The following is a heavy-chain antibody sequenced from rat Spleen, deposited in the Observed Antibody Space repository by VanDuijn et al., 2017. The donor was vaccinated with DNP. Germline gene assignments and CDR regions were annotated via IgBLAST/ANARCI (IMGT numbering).Heavy chain of an antibody. J-gene: IGHJ2*01. CDR2: IREKANSYTT. Sequence: EVKLLESGGGLVQPGGSLRLSCAASGFTFADFYMSWFRQSPGKAPEWLSFIREKANSYTTEYNPSVKGRFTISRENAKNTLYLQMTSLRSEDTALYYCASILRSPYWGQGVMVTVSS. V-gene: IGHV7-6*01. D-gene: IGHD1-6*01. CDR3: ASILRSPY. CDR1: GFTFADFY.